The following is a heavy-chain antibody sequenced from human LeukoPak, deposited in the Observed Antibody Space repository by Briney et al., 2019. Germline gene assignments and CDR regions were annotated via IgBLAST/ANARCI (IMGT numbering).Heavy chain of an antibody. D-gene: IGHD5-12*01. J-gene: IGHJ4*02. Sequence: PGGSLRLSCAASGFTFSSYSVNWVRQAPGKGLEWVSSISSSSSYIYYADSVKGRFTISRDNAKNSLYLQMNSLRAEDTAVYYCARDPSGYDPVDYWGQGTLVTVSS. CDR3: ARDPSGYDPVDY. CDR2: ISSSSSYI. V-gene: IGHV3-21*01. CDR1: GFTFSSYS.